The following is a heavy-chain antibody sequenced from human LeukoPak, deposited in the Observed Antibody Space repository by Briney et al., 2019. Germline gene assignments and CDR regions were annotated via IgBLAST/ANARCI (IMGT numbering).Heavy chain of an antibody. Sequence: PGGSLRLSCAASGFTFSDYYMRWIRQAPGKGLEWVSVLNARATSPHYADSVKGRFTISRDNPKNTLYLQMDRLRAEATAVYYFAKEAWFGELALDRWGQGTLVTVSS. J-gene: IGHJ5*02. CDR2: LNARATSP. CDR3: AKEAWFGELALDR. CDR1: GFTFSDYY. D-gene: IGHD3-10*01. V-gene: IGHV3-23*01.